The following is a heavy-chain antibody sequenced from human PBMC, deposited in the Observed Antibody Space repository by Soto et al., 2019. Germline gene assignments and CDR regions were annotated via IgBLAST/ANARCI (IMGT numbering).Heavy chain of an antibody. Sequence: PSETLSLTCAVYGGSFSGYYCSWIRQPPGKGLEWIGELYDSGSINYNASLKSRVSISVDTSKNQFSLKLSSVTAADTAVYYCARGLGGVPHWGKGTLVSVSS. J-gene: IGHJ1*01. CDR1: GGSFSGYY. V-gene: IGHV4-34*01. CDR2: LYDSGSI. CDR3: ARGLGGVPH.